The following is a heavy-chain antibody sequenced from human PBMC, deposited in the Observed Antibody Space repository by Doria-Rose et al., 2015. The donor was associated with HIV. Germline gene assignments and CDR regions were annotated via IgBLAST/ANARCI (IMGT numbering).Heavy chain of an antibody. CDR1: GFSFESYA. Sequence: VQLVQSGGGLVQPGRSLRLSCVGSGFSFESYAMHWVRLAPGKGLEWVAGISWYSGAIGNADSVEGRFTISRDNAKKSVYLEMRSLRPEDTAFYYCAKAPIIGPKYYFYMDVWGKGTSVTVSS. V-gene: IGHV3-9*01. J-gene: IGHJ6*03. CDR2: ISWYSGAI. CDR3: AKAPIIGPKYYFYMDV. D-gene: IGHD3-3*01.